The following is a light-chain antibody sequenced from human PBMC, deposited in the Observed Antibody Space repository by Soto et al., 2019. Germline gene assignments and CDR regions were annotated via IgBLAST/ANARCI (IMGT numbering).Light chain of an antibody. CDR1: QSISSW. CDR3: QQYNSYLWT. J-gene: IGKJ1*01. Sequence: DIQMTQCPSTLSASVGDRVTITCRASQSISSWLAWYQQKPEKAPKLLIYKASSLESGVPSRFSGSGSGTEFPLTISSLQPDDFASYYCQQYNSYLWTFGQGTKVDIK. V-gene: IGKV1-5*03. CDR2: KAS.